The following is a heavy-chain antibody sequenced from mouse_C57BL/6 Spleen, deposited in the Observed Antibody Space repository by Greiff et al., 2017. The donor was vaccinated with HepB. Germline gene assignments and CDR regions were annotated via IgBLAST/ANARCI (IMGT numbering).Heavy chain of an antibody. J-gene: IGHJ3*01. Sequence: DVQLVESGGDLVKPGGSLKLSCAASGFTFSSYGMSWVRQTPDKRLEWVATLSSGGSYTYYPDSVKGRFTISRDNAKNTLYLQMSSLKSEDTAMYYCARHDYYGSSYPAGFAYWGQGTLVTVSA. CDR3: ARHDYYGSSYPAGFAY. V-gene: IGHV5-6*01. D-gene: IGHD1-1*01. CDR2: LSSGGSYT. CDR1: GFTFSSYG.